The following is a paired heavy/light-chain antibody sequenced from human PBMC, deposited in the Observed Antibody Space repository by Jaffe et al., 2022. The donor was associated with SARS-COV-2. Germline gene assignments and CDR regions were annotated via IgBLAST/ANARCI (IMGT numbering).Heavy chain of an antibody. D-gene: IGHD3-10*01. V-gene: IGHV4-31*03. CDR2: IYYSGSS. Sequence: QVRLQESGPGLVKPSQTLSLTCTVSGDSISSGGYYWSWIRQRPGKGLEWIGHIYYSGSSSSYPPLKSRVSMSVDTSKNQFSLRLSSVTAADTAVYYCARTSRYSYIFDFWGHGTMVTVSS. CDR3: ARTSRYSYIFDF. J-gene: IGHJ3*01. CDR1: GDSISSGGYY.
Light chain of an antibody. Sequence: QSALTQPASVSGSPGQSITISCTGSRGEIGPYNYVSWYQQYPGKPPKLIIYEVSNRPSGVSNRFSGSKSGNTASLTISGLQAEDEADYYCSSHTASSIWVFGGGTKLTVL. V-gene: IGLV2-14*01. CDR3: SSHTASSIWV. J-gene: IGLJ3*02. CDR2: EVS. CDR1: RGEIGPYNY.